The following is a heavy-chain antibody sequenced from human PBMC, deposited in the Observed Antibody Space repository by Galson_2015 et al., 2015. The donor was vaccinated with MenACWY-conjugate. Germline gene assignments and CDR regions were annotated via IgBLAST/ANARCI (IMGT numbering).Heavy chain of an antibody. V-gene: IGHV1-46*03. CDR3: ARAYNWNDKNDY. J-gene: IGHJ4*02. CDR1: GYTFTSYY. CDR2: INPTGGST. D-gene: IGHD1-20*01. Sequence: SVKVSCKASGYTFTSYYIHWVRQAPGQGLEWMGVINPTGGSTRYAQRFQGRVAMTIDTSTTTVNMELSSLKSEDTAVYYCARAYNWNDKNDYWGQRTLVTVSS.